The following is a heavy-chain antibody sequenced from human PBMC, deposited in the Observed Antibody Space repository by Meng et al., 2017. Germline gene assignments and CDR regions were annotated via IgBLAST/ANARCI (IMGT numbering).Heavy chain of an antibody. J-gene: IGHJ4*02. V-gene: IGHV4-61*01. CDR3: ARDCSGGSCYSIGV. Sequence: QLRESGPGLGRPSETLSLTCTVSGGSVSSGSYYWSWIRQPPGKGLEWIGYIYYSGSTNYNPSLKSRVTISVDTSKNQFSLKLSSVTAADTAVYYCARDCSGGSCYSIGVWGQGTLVTVSS. CDR1: GGSVSSGSYY. CDR2: IYYSGST. D-gene: IGHD2-15*01.